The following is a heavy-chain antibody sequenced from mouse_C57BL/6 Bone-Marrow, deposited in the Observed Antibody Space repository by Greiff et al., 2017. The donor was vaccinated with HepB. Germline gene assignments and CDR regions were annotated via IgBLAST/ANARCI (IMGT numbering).Heavy chain of an antibody. Sequence: VQGVESGPGLVQPSQSLSITCTVSGFSLTSYGVHWVRQSPGKGLEWLGVIWSGGTTDYNAAFISRLSISKDNSKSQVFFKMNSLQADDTAIYYCARKRHGSYYAMDYWGQGTSVTVSS. D-gene: IGHD2-2*01. CDR3: ARKRHGSYYAMDY. CDR2: IWSGGTT. CDR1: GFSLTSYG. J-gene: IGHJ4*01. V-gene: IGHV2-2*01.